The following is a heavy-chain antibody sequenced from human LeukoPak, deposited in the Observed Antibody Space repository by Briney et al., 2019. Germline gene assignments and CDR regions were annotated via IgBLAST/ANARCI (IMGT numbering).Heavy chain of an antibody. Sequence: ASVKVSCKASGYTFTRYGMSWVRQAPGQGLEWMGWINPKSGGANYAQKFRGRVTMTWDTSITSAYMELSSLRSDDTAVYYCAIRITTEDPGWGQGTLVIVSS. CDR1: GYTFTRYG. V-gene: IGHV1-2*02. D-gene: IGHD1-14*01. CDR3: AIRITTEDPG. J-gene: IGHJ4*02. CDR2: INPKSGGA.